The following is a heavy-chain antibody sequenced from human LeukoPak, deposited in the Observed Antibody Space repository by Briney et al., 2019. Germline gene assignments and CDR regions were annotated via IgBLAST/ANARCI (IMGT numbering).Heavy chain of an antibody. V-gene: IGHV3-23*01. CDR3: ARGGVDYYGSGTYYLMYYFDN. D-gene: IGHD3-10*01. CDR2: FSGSGGDT. J-gene: IGHJ4*02. CDR1: GFTFSSYA. Sequence: GGSLRLSCAASGFTFSSYAMSWVRQAPGKGLEWVSAFSGSGGDTYYADSVKGRFTISRDDPHNTLYLQMNSLRAEDTAVYFCARGGVDYYGSGTYYLMYYFDNWGQGALVTVSS.